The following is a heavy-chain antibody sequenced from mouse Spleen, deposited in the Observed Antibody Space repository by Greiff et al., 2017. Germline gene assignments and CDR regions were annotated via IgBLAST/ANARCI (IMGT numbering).Heavy chain of an antibody. V-gene: IGHV3-3*01. CDR2: TFYSGIT. D-gene: IGHD2-1*01. CDR3: AREVYGNYESPYWYFDV. J-gene: IGHJ1*01. CDR1: GFSINSDCY. Sequence: EVQLQQSGPSLVRPSQTLSLTCTVTGFSINSDCYWIWIRQFPGNKLEYIGYTFYSGITYYNPSLESRTYITRDTSKNQFSLKLSSVTTEDTATYYCAREVYGNYESPYWYFDVWGAGTTVTVSS.